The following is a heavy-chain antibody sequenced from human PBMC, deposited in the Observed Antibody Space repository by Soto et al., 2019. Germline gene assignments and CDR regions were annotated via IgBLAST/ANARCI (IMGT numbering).Heavy chain of an antibody. D-gene: IGHD3-10*01. CDR3: ARASRLFRVGH. V-gene: IGHV4-4*02. CDR2: IYYSGSV. Sequence: SETLSLTCAVSSDSISRSHWLTWVRQSPGKGLEWLGDIYYSGSVYYNPSLRSRISISMDKSNNQFSLNLTSVTAADTATYYCARASRLFRVGHWGQGFQVTVSS. J-gene: IGHJ4*02. CDR1: SDSISRSHW.